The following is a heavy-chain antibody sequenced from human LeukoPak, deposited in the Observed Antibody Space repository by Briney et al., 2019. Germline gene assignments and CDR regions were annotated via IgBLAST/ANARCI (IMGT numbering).Heavy chain of an antibody. CDR3: GRVEGGYYYDSSGYYFDY. V-gene: IGHV1-18*01. D-gene: IGHD3-22*01. J-gene: IGHJ4*02. CDR1: GYTFTSYG. Sequence: GASVKVSCKASGYTFTSYGISWVRQAPGQGLEWMGWISAYNGNTNYAQKLQGRVTMTTDTSTSTAYMELRSLRSDDTAVYYCGRVEGGYYYDSSGYYFDYWGQGTLVTVSS. CDR2: ISAYNGNT.